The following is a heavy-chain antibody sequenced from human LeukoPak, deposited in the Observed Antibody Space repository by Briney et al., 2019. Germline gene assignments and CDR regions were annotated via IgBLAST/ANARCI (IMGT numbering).Heavy chain of an antibody. CDR3: ARLYYYDSSGYYDY. CDR2: ISAYNGNT. D-gene: IGHD3-22*01. Sequence: VASVKVSCKASGYTFTSYGISWVRQAPGQGLEWMGWISAYNGNTNYAQKLQGRVTMTTDTSTSTAYMELRSLRSGDTAVYYCARLYYYDSSGYYDYWGQGTLVTVSS. CDR1: GYTFTSYG. J-gene: IGHJ4*02. V-gene: IGHV1-18*01.